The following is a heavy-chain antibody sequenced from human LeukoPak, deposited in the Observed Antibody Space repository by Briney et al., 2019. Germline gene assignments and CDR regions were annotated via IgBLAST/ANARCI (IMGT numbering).Heavy chain of an antibody. CDR1: GYSISSHYH. Sequence: PSETLSLTCTVSGYSISSHYHWGWIRQPPGKGLEWIGDIYHSGSTYYNPSLKSRVTISVDTSKNQFSLKLSSVTAADTAVYYCARTQYSGYDSQSDAFDIWGQGTMVTVSS. D-gene: IGHD5-12*01. CDR3: ARTQYSGYDSQSDAFDI. V-gene: IGHV4-38-2*02. CDR2: IYHSGST. J-gene: IGHJ3*02.